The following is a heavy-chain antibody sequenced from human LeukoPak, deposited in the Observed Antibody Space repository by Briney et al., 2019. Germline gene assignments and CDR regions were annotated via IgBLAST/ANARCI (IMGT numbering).Heavy chain of an antibody. J-gene: IGHJ4*02. CDR2: IKSDGST. Sequence: PGGSLRLSCAASGFTFSSYWMHWVRQTPGKGLMWVARIKSDGSTIYADSVQGRFIISRDNAKNALYLQMNSLRDDDTAVYYCTRDKGWQQFDYWGQGTLVTVSS. V-gene: IGHV3-74*01. CDR3: TRDKGWQQFDY. D-gene: IGHD5-24*01. CDR1: GFTFSSYW.